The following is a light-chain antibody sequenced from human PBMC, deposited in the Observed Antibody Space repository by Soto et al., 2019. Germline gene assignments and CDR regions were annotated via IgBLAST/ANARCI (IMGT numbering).Light chain of an antibody. Sequence: DIQITQSPSTLSASVGDRVTIKCRASQSISSWLAWYQQKPGKAPKVLIYDASTLESGVPSRFSGSGSGTDFILTISSLQPDDFATYYCQHYGGMWTFAQGTKV. CDR1: QSISSW. CDR2: DAS. J-gene: IGKJ1*01. V-gene: IGKV1-5*01. CDR3: QHYGGMWT.